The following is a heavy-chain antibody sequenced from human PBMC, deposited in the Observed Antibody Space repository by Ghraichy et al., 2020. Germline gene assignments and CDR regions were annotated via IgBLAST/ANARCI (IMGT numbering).Heavy chain of an antibody. V-gene: IGHV1-18*01. CDR1: GYTFTSYG. Sequence: ASVKVSCKASGYTFTSYGISWVRQAPGQGLEWMGWISAYNGNTNYAQKLQGRVTMTTDTSTSTAYMELRSLRSDDTAVYYCARDPGDIAARFDLWRGPTEPTDLSSGSGMDVWGQGTTVTVSS. CDR2: ISAYNGNT. J-gene: IGHJ6*02. D-gene: IGHD6-6*01. CDR3: ARDPGDIAARFDLWRGPTEPTDLSSGSGMDV.